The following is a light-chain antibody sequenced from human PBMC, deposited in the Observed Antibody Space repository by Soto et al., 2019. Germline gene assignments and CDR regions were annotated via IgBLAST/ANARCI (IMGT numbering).Light chain of an antibody. CDR2: GAS. CDR1: QDIRTW. Sequence: DIQMTQSPSSVSASVGDRVTITCRASQDIRTWLAWYQQKPGKAPEILIYGASSLQSGVPSRFSGSGSGTYFTLTISSLQPEDFATYYCQHANSFPITFGQGTRLEIK. J-gene: IGKJ5*01. CDR3: QHANSFPIT. V-gene: IGKV1-12*01.